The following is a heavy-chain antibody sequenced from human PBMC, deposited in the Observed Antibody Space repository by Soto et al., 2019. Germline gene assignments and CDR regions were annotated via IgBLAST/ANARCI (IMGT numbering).Heavy chain of an antibody. J-gene: IGHJ4*02. CDR3: ARHSGSYYAGFYY. CDR2: IYYSGST. CDR1: GGSISSSSYY. D-gene: IGHD1-26*01. Sequence: LETLCLTCTVSGGSISSSSYYWGWIRQPPGKGLEWIGSIYYSGSTYYNPSLKSRVTISVDTSKNQFSLKLSSVTAADTAVYYCARHSGSYYAGFYYWGQGTLVTVSS. V-gene: IGHV4-39*01.